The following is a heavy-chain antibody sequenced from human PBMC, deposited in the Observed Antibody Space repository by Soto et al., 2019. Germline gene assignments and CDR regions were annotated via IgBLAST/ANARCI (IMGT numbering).Heavy chain of an antibody. D-gene: IGHD3-3*01. V-gene: IGHV4-39*01. J-gene: IGHJ4*02. Sequence: NPSETLSLTCTVSGGSISSSSYYWGWIRQPPGKGLEWIGSIYYSGSTYYNPSLKSRVTISVDTSKNQFSLKLSSVTAADTAVYYCARRDYDFWSWYFDYWGQGTLVTVSS. CDR2: IYYSGST. CDR1: GGSISSSSYY. CDR3: ARRDYDFWSWYFDY.